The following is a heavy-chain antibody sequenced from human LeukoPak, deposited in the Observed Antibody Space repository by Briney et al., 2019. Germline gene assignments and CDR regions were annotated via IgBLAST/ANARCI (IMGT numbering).Heavy chain of an antibody. CDR3: TRGHCLRFEP. CDR1: GLTFRTND. J-gene: IGHJ5*02. V-gene: IGHV3-13*01. D-gene: IGHD2-21*02. Sequence: GGSLRLSCEASGLTFRTNDFHWVRHAPGKGLEWVSGVGTVGDIYYADSVRGRFTLSREDAKNSLFLQMNSLRVEDTAVYYCTRGHCLRFEPWGQGVLVTVSA. CDR2: VGTVGDI.